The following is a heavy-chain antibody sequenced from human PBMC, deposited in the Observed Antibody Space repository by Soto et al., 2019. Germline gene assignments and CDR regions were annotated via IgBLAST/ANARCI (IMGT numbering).Heavy chain of an antibody. CDR3: ARILSIAAARDQNYYYYYYMDV. CDR2: IDWDDDK. Sequence: SGPTLVNPTQTLTLTCTFSGFSLSTSGMCVSWIRQPPGKALEWLARIDWDDDKYYSTSLKTRLTISKDTSKNQVVLTMTNMDPVDTATYYCARILSIAAARDQNYYYYYYMDVWGKGTTVTVSS. V-gene: IGHV2-70*11. J-gene: IGHJ6*03. D-gene: IGHD6-13*01. CDR1: GFSLSTSGMC.